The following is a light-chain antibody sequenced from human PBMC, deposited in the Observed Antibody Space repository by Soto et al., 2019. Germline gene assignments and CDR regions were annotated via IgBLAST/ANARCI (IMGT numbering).Light chain of an antibody. J-gene: IGKJ4*01. Sequence: DIQMTQSPSTLSASIGDTVTIRCRPSQGIYKWLAWYQHKPQKAPKVLIFEAAGLESGVSSRFRGSGSGTEFTLTISGLQPDDLATYYCQQYNSFPLTFGGGTTVEL. V-gene: IGKV1-5*01. CDR3: QQYNSFPLT. CDR2: EAA. CDR1: QGIYKW.